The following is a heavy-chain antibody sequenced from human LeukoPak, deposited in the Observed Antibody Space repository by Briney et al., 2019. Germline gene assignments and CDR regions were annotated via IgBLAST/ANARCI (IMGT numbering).Heavy chain of an antibody. Sequence: ASVKVSCMASGYTFTSYDINWVRQATGQGLEWMGWMNPNSGNTGYAQKFQGRVTMTRNTSISTAYMELSSLRSEDTAVYYCARGDLRLLFPIDYWGQGTLVTVSS. J-gene: IGHJ4*02. V-gene: IGHV1-8*01. CDR1: GYTFTSYD. CDR3: ARGDLRLLFPIDY. CDR2: MNPNSGNT. D-gene: IGHD5-12*01.